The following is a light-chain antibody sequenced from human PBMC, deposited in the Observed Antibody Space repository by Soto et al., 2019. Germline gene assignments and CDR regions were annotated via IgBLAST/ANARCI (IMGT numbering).Light chain of an antibody. Sequence: QSALTQPRSVSGSPGQSVRISCTGTSVDVGAHKYVSWYQHHPGKAPKFIIYNFTTRPPGIPNRFSGSKSGNTASLTISGLQADDEADYYCCLYTGSYNFAVFGGGTKLTVL. V-gene: IGLV2-11*01. J-gene: IGLJ2*01. CDR1: SVDVGAHKY. CDR3: CLYTGSYNFAV. CDR2: NFT.